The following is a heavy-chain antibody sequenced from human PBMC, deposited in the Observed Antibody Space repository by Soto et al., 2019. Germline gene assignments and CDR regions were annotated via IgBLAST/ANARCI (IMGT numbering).Heavy chain of an antibody. D-gene: IGHD1-26*01. V-gene: IGHV1-3*01. Sequence: QVQLVQSGAEVKKPGASVKVSCKASGYTFTSYAMHWVRQAPGQRLEWMGWINAGNGNTKYSQKLQGRVTITRDTSASTAYMELSSLRSEDTAVYYCAREGGVRPFDPWGQGTLVTVSS. CDR1: GYTFTSYA. J-gene: IGHJ5*02. CDR3: AREGGVRPFDP. CDR2: INAGNGNT.